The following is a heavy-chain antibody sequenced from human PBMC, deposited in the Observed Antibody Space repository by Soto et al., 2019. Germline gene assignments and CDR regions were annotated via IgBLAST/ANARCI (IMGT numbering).Heavy chain of an antibody. CDR1: GFTFDDYA. CDR2: LSWNSGTI. V-gene: IGHV3-9*01. CDR3: ANAEISVWYYSLDY. Sequence: EVQLVESGGGLVQPGKSLRLSCAASGFTFDDYAMHWVRQVPGKCLEWVSGLSWNSGTIDYADSVKGRFTISRDNANNSLHLQMNSLKPEDTAFSYFANAEISVWYYSLDYWGQGTLVTVSS. D-gene: IGHD3-10*01. J-gene: IGHJ4*02.